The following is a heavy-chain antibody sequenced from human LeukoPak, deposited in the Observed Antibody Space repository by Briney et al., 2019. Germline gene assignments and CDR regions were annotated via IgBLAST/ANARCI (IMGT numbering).Heavy chain of an antibody. CDR3: ARSPDYGDYFDY. V-gene: IGHV4-4*07. CDR2: ISGSGTI. Sequence: SETLSLTCTVSGGSLNSYWSWIRQPAGKGLEWIGRISGSGTITYNPALQSRLSISIDTSKNQFSLKLMSVTAADTAVYYCARSPDYGDYFDYWGQGTLVTVSS. D-gene: IGHD4-17*01. CDR1: GGSLNSY. J-gene: IGHJ4*02.